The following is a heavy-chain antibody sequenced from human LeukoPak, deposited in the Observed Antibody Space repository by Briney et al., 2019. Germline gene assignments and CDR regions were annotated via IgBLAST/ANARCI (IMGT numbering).Heavy chain of an antibody. D-gene: IGHD6-13*01. CDR3: ARHEGSRWFVPAD. V-gene: IGHV5-51*01. CDR2: IYPGDSDT. Sequence: GESLKISCKGSGYSFTSYWIGWVRQTPGKGLEWMGIIYPGDSDTRYSPSFQGQVTISADKSISAAYLQWSSLKASDTAMYYCARHEGSRWFVPADWGQGTLVTVSS. CDR1: GYSFTSYW. J-gene: IGHJ4*02.